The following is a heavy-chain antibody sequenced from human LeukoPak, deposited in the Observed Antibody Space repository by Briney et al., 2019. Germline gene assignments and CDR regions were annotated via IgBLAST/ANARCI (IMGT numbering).Heavy chain of an antibody. CDR2: ISSSGSAI. CDR3: ARAAITMVRGVSDY. J-gene: IGHJ4*02. CDR1: GFTFSSYE. D-gene: IGHD3-10*01. V-gene: IGHV3-48*03. Sequence: GGSLRLSCAASGFTFSSYEMNWVRQAPGKGLEWVSYISSSGSAIYYADSVKGRFTISRDNAKNSLYLQMNSLRAEDTAVYYCARAAITMVRGVSDYWGQGTLVTVSS.